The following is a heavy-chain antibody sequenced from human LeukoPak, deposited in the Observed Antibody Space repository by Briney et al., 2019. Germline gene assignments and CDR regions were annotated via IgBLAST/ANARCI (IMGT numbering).Heavy chain of an antibody. CDR3: ARAHYAYNWNSKVFDP. J-gene: IGHJ5*02. CDR2: IIPIFGTA. Sequence: GASVKVSCKASEGTFSSYAISWVRQAPGQGLEWVGGIIPIFGTANYAQKFQGRVTITTDESTSTAYMELSSLRSEDTAVYYCARAHYAYNWNSKVFDPWGQGTLVTVSS. CDR1: EGTFSSYA. V-gene: IGHV1-69*05. D-gene: IGHD1-7*01.